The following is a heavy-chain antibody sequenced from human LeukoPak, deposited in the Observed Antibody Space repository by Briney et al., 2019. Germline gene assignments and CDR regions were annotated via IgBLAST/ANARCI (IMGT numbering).Heavy chain of an antibody. J-gene: IGHJ6*02. D-gene: IGHD6-13*01. Sequence: GGSLRLSCAASGFTFSSYAMHWVRQAPGKGLEWVAVISYDGSNKYYADSVKGRFTISRDNSKNTLYLQMNSLRAEDTAVYYCARESAAAGRFYYYYGMDVWGQGTTVTVSS. CDR3: ARESAAAGRFYYYYGMDV. CDR1: GFTFSSYA. CDR2: ISYDGSNK. V-gene: IGHV3-30-3*01.